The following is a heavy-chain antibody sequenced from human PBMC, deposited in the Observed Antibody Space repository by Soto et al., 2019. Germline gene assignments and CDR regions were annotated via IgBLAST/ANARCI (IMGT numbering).Heavy chain of an antibody. D-gene: IGHD3-16*02. Sequence: ASVKVSCKASGYTFTNYAISWVRQAPGQGLEWMGWISGYNGNTNYAQKLQGRVTMTTDTSTSTAYMELRSLRSDDTAVYYCARDPLAGGVIVTYRWFDYWGQGTLVTVSS. J-gene: IGHJ4*02. CDR2: ISGYNGNT. CDR3: ARDPLAGGVIVTYRWFDY. V-gene: IGHV1-18*01. CDR1: GYTFTNYA.